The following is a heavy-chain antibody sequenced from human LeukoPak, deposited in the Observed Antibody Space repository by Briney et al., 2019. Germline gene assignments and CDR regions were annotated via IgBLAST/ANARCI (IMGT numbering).Heavy chain of an antibody. D-gene: IGHD5-12*01. CDR3: ARELRGWLGSYYMDV. CDR2: INHSGST. CDR1: GFTFSSYS. J-gene: IGHJ6*03. V-gene: IGHV4-34*01. Sequence: PGGSLRLSCAASGFTFSSYSMNWVRQPPGKGLEWIGEINHSGSTNYNPSLKSRVTISVDTSKNQFSLKLSSVTAADTAVYYCARELRGWLGSYYMDVWGKGTTVTISS.